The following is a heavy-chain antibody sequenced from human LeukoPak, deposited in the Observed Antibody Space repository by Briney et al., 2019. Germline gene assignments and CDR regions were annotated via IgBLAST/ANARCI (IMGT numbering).Heavy chain of an antibody. Sequence: PGGSLRLSCAASGFTFSSYDMHWVRQATGKGLEWVSAIGTAGDTYYPGSVKGRFTISRENAKNSLYLQMNSLRAGDTAVYYCARSRGGSYSGYYGMDVWGQGTTVTVSS. J-gene: IGHJ6*02. V-gene: IGHV3-13*01. CDR2: IGTAGDT. D-gene: IGHD1-26*01. CDR3: ARSRGGSYSGYYGMDV. CDR1: GFTFSSYD.